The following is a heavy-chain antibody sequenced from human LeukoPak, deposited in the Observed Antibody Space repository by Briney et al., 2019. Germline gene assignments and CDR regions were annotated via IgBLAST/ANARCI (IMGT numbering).Heavy chain of an antibody. CDR3: ATDPSPPVVWADAFDI. D-gene: IGHD2-15*01. J-gene: IGHJ3*02. Sequence: ATVKISCKVSGYTFTDYYMHWVQQAPGKGLEWMGLVDPEDGETIYAEKSQGRVTITADTSTDTAYMELSSLRSEDTAVYYCATDPSPPVVWADAFDIWGQGTMVTVSS. CDR2: VDPEDGET. V-gene: IGHV1-69-2*01. CDR1: GYTFTDYY.